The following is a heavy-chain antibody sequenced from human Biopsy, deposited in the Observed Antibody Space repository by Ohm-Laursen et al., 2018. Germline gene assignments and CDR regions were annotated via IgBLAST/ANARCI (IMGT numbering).Heavy chain of an antibody. J-gene: IGHJ6*02. Sequence: SLRLSCAANGFSFADYYMSWIRQAPGKGLEWISYISETSSHIYDADSVRGRFTVARDIAKNSLYLQLNSLRVEDTAVYYCARDSSRRAREGGMDVWGQGTTVTVSS. D-gene: IGHD6-6*01. CDR2: ISETSSHI. CDR3: ARDSSRRAREGGMDV. CDR1: GFSFADYY. V-gene: IGHV3-11*06.